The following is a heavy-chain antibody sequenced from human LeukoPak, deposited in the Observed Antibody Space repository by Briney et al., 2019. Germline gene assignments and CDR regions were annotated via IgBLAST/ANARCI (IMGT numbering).Heavy chain of an antibody. CDR2: INPSGGST. Sequence: EASVKVSCKASGYTFTSYYMHWVRQAPGQGLEWMGIINPSGGSTSYAQKFQGRVTMTRDTSTSTVYMELSSLRSEDTAVYYCARDLPELVRDYYYYGMDVWGQGTTVTVSS. D-gene: IGHD6-13*01. CDR3: ARDLPELVRDYYYYGMDV. J-gene: IGHJ6*02. V-gene: IGHV1-46*01. CDR1: GYTFTSYY.